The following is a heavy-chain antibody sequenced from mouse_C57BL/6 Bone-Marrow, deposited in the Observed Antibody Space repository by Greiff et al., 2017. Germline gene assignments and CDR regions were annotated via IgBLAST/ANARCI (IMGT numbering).Heavy chain of an antibody. CDR3: ARSSTFFYYLDY. Sequence: VHLVESGAELVKPGASVKMSCKASGYTFTTYPIEWMKQNHGKSLEWIGNFHPYNDDTKYNEKFKGKATLTVEKSSNTVYLELSRLTSDDSAVYYCARSSTFFYYLDYWGQGTTLTVSS. CDR2: FHPYNDDT. J-gene: IGHJ2*01. D-gene: IGHD5-1*01. CDR1: GYTFTTYP. V-gene: IGHV1-47*01.